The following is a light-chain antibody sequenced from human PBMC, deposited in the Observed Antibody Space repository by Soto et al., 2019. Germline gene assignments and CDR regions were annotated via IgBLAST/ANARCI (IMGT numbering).Light chain of an antibody. V-gene: IGKV3-15*01. CDR1: QRVGSN. Sequence: IVMTHSPATLSVSAGEGATLSCRASQRVGSNLAWYQQKPGQAPRLLIYGASTRATGIPARFSGSGSGTEFTLTISSLQSEDFAVYFCQRYNTWPYTFGQGTKLEIK. CDR2: GAS. J-gene: IGKJ2*01. CDR3: QRYNTWPYT.